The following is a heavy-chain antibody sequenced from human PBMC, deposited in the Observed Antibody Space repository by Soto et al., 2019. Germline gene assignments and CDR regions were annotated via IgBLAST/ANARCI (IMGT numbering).Heavy chain of an antibody. D-gene: IGHD1-26*01. J-gene: IGHJ5*02. CDR2: INNDGSDT. CDR3: ARDGSMVRERWFDP. Sequence: EVQLVESGGGLVQPGGSLRLSCAASGFTFIGYWMHWVRQGPGKGLVWVSRINNDGSDTTYADSVKGRFTISRDNAKNMLYLEMNSLRVDDTAVYYCARDGSMVRERWFDPWGQGTLVTVSS. CDR1: GFTFIGYW. V-gene: IGHV3-74*01.